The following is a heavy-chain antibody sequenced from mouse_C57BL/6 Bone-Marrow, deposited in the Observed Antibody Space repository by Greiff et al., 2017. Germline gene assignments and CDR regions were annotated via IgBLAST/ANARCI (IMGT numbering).Heavy chain of an antibody. CDR2: IYPRSGNT. Sequence: QVQLQQSGAELARPGASVKLSCTASGFTFTSYGLSWLKQRTGQGLEWIGEIYPRSGNTYYTENFKGKATLTADKSSSTAYMELRSLTSEDSAVYFCVWSAWFAYWGQGTLVTVSA. J-gene: IGHJ3*01. D-gene: IGHD1-1*02. CDR1: GFTFTSYG. CDR3: VWSAWFAY. V-gene: IGHV1-81*01.